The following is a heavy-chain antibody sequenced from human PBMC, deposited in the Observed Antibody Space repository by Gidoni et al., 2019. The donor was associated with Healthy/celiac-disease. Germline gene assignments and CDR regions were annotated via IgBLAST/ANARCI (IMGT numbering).Heavy chain of an antibody. CDR3: AREENQDAAPDY. CDR1: GGTFSSYA. Sequence: QVQLVQSGAEVKKPGSSVKGSCKASGGTFSSYAISGVRQAPGQGLAWMGGISPILGTANYAQQFQGSVTITADKSTSTAYMALSSLRSEDTAVYYCAREENQDAAPDYWGQGTLVTVSS. CDR2: ISPILGTA. V-gene: IGHV1-69*06. J-gene: IGHJ4*02.